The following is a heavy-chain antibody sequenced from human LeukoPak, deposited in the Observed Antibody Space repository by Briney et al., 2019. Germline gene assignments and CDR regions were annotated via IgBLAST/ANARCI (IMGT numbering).Heavy chain of an antibody. V-gene: IGHV3-33*05. CDR1: GFTFTNYG. CDR2: ISYDGPNK. J-gene: IGHJ4*02. D-gene: IGHD2-8*01. CDR3: ARGQTGGVNY. Sequence: PGGSLRLSCAASGFTFTNYGMHWVRQAPGKGLEWVAVISYDGPNKYYADSVKGRFTISRDNAKNSLYLQMNSLRAEDTAVYYCARGQTGGVNYWGQGTLVTVSS.